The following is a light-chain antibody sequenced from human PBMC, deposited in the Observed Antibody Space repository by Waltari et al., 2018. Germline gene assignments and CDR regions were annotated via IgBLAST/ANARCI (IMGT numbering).Light chain of an antibody. CDR2: AAS. CDR3: LQRYNGPS. CDR1: QSVSSS. V-gene: IGKV3-11*01. J-gene: IGKJ4*01. Sequence: EIVLTQSPATLSLSPGERATPSSRASQSVSSSLAWYQQKPGQATRLLIYAASNRATGIPARCRCSRAGTDFTLTISSLEPEDFAVYYCLQRYNGPSFGGGTKVEIK.